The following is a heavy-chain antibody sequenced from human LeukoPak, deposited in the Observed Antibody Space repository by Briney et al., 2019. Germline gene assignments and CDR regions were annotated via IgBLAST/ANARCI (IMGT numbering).Heavy chain of an antibody. V-gene: IGHV3-21*01. J-gene: IGHJ6*03. D-gene: IGHD2-15*01. Sequence: GGSLRLSCAASGFTFSSYSMNWVRQDPGKGLEWVSSISSSSSYIYYADSVQGRFTISRDNAKNSLYLQMNSLRAEDTAVYYCARVLGGYCSGGSCYRGFYYYYYYMDVWGKGTTVTVSS. CDR1: GFTFSSYS. CDR3: ARVLGGYCSGGSCYRGFYYYYYYMDV. CDR2: ISSSSSYI.